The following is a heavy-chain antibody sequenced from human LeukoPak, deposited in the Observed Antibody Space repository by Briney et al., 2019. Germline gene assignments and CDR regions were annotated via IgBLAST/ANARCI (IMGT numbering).Heavy chain of an antibody. Sequence: AGGSLRLSCAVSGFTFSSYSMNWVRQAPGKGLEWVSFISSSSSTIYYADSVKGRFTISRDNAKNSLYLQMNSLRAEDTAVYYCARDVAAAGRPIDYWGQGTLVTVSS. CDR2: ISSSSSTI. D-gene: IGHD6-13*01. CDR3: ARDVAAAGRPIDY. J-gene: IGHJ4*02. V-gene: IGHV3-48*01. CDR1: GFTFSSYS.